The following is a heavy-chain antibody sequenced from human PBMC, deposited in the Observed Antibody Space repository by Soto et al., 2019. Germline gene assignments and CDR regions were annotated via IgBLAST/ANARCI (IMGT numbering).Heavy chain of an antibody. V-gene: IGHV6-1*01. CDR2: TLYRSKWSS. J-gene: IGHJ4*02. D-gene: IGHD5-12*01. CDR1: GDSVSSNTVA. CDR3: ARVDIVKRFDY. Sequence: QTLPLTCAISGDSVSSNTVAWNWIRQSPSRGLEWLGRTLYRSKWSSDYAVSVKSRISVNPDTSKNQFSLQLNSVTPDGTAVYYCARVDIVKRFDYWGQGTLVTVSS.